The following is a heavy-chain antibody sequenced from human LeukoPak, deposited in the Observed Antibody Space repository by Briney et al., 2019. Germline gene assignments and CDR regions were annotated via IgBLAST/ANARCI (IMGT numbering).Heavy chain of an antibody. Sequence: GGSLRPSCAASGFTFSSYAMSWVRQAPGKGLEWVSSISSSSSYIHYADSVKGRFTISRDNAKNSLYLQMNSLRAEDTAVYYCAREDRYFDLYYYYYMDVWGKGTTVTVSS. D-gene: IGHD3-9*01. CDR1: GFTFSSYA. J-gene: IGHJ6*03. V-gene: IGHV3-21*06. CDR3: AREDRYFDLYYYYYMDV. CDR2: ISSSSSYI.